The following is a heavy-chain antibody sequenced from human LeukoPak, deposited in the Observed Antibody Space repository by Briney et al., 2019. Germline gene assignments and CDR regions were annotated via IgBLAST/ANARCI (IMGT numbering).Heavy chain of an antibody. D-gene: IGHD3-22*01. CDR2: IYYSGST. CDR3: ARSSANYYDSSGYYYVPPYYFDY. Sequence: SETLSLTCTVSGGSISSSSYYWGWLRQPPGKGLEWIGSIYYSGSTYYNPSLKSRVSISVDTSKNQFSLKLSSVTAADTAVYYCARSSANYYDSSGYYYVPPYYFDYWGQGTLVTASS. J-gene: IGHJ4*02. CDR1: GGSISSSSYY. V-gene: IGHV4-39*01.